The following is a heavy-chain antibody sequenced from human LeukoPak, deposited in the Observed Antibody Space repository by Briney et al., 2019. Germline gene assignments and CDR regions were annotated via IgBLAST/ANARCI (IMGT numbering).Heavy chain of an antibody. CDR1: GFTFSSYA. CDR3: AKDYYDSSGPSFDY. V-gene: IGHV3-23*01. D-gene: IGHD3-22*01. J-gene: IGHJ4*02. CDR2: ISGGGGST. Sequence: PGGSLRLSCAASGFTFSSYAMGWVPQAPGKGLQWVSAISGGGGSTYYADSVKGRFTISRDNSKYTLFLQMNSLRAEDTAVYYCAKDYYDSSGPSFDYWGQGTLVTVSS.